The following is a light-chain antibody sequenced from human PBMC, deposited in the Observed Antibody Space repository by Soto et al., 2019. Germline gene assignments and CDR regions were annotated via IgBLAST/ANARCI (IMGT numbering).Light chain of an antibody. J-gene: IGLJ1*01. CDR1: SSDVGGYDY. V-gene: IGLV2-14*01. Sequence: QSALTQPASVSGSPGQSITISCTGTSSDVGGYDYVSWYQHHPGKAPKLLIYEVSNRPSGVSNRYSGSKSGNTASLTISGHQAEDEADYYCSSYTSSRTLFYVFATGTKVTVL. CDR2: EVS. CDR3: SSYTSSRTLFYV.